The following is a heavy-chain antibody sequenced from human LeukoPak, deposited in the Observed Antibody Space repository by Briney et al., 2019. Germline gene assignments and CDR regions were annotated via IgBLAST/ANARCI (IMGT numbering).Heavy chain of an antibody. CDR2: SYISGTI. CDR1: GASVSDYY. J-gene: IGHJ4*02. D-gene: IGHD3-22*01. V-gene: IGHV4-4*07. CDR3: ARGAYYHDY. Sequence: SETLSLTCTVSGASVSDYYWTWIRQPAGKGVEWIGRSYISGTINNNPPLKSRVTTSVDTSKNQFSLKLKSVTAADTAVYYCARGAYYHDYWGQGTLVTVSS.